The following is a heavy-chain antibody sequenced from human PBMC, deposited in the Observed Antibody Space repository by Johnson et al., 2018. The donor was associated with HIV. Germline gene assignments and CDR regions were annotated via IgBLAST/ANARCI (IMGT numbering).Heavy chain of an antibody. CDR2: ISYDGSNK. CDR1: GFTFSRYA. J-gene: IGHJ3*02. D-gene: IGHD3-10*01. V-gene: IGHV3-30-3*02. CDR3: AKCGDADAFDI. Sequence: QVQLVESGGGVVQPGRSLRLSCAASGFTFSRYAMHWVRQAPGKGLEWVAVISYDGSNKYYADSVKGRFTISRDNSKNTLYLQMNSLRAEDTAVYYCAKCGDADAFDIWGQGTMVTVSS.